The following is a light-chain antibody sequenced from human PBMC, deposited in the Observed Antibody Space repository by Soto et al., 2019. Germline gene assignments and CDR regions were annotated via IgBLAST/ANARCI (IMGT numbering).Light chain of an antibody. J-gene: IGKJ1*01. CDR3: QQYVRSPWT. CDR1: QSVSSSY. CDR2: GAS. Sequence: EIVLTQSPGTLSLSPGERATLSCRASQSVSSSYLAWYQQKGGQAPRLLIYGASSRATGIPDRFSGSGSRTDFTLTISRLEPEDFAVYYCQQYVRSPWTFRQGTKVEIK. V-gene: IGKV3-20*01.